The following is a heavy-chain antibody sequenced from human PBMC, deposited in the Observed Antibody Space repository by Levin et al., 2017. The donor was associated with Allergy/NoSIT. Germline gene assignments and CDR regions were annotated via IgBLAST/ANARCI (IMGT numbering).Heavy chain of an antibody. CDR1: GFIFNNFW. CDR3: ARHRGAAGLLKYYGMDV. V-gene: IGHV5-51*01. Sequence: GESLKISCKGSGFIFNNFWIGWVRQMPGKGLEWMGIIYAGNSDTRYSPSFQGQVTFSVDKSNNTAYLQWTSPKAPDTAMYYCARHRGAAGLLKYYGMDVWGQGTAVTVSS. D-gene: IGHD3-10*01. CDR2: IYAGNSDT. J-gene: IGHJ6*02.